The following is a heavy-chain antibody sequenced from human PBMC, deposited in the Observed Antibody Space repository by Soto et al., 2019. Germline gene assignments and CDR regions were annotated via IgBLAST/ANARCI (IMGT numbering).Heavy chain of an antibody. D-gene: IGHD6-19*01. V-gene: IGHV4-59*01. CDR2: IYYSGST. CDR3: ATGVRGSSGAGY. CDR1: GGSISSYY. Sequence: QVQLQESGPGLVKPSETLSLTCTVSGGSISSYYWSWIRQPPGKGLEWIGYIYYSGSTNYNPSLKSRVTISVATYKHKFSLKLSSVTAADTAVYYCATGVRGSSGAGYWGQGTLVTVSS. J-gene: IGHJ4*02.